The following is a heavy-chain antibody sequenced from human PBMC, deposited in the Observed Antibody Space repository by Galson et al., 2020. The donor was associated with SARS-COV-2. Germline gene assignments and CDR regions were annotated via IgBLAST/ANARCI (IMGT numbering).Heavy chain of an antibody. CDR3: ASKPGGSSPFDP. V-gene: IGHV1-69*04. J-gene: IGHJ5*02. D-gene: IGHD6-13*01. CDR2: IIPILGIA. Sequence: KISCEASGGTFSSYAISWVRQAPGQGLEWMGRIIPILGIANYAQKFQGRVTITADKSTSTAYMELSSLRSEDTAVYYCASKPGGSSPFDPWGQGTLVTVSS. CDR1: GGTFSSYA.